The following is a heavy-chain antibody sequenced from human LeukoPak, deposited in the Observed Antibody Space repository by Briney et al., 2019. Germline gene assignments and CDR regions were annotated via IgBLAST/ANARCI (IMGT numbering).Heavy chain of an antibody. J-gene: IGHJ4*02. CDR1: GYTFTSYD. V-gene: IGHV1-8*01. CDR2: MNPNSGNT. CDR3: ARGSNGVVGATTKFDY. D-gene: IGHD1-26*01. Sequence: SVKVSCKASGYTFTSYDINWVRQATGQGLEWMGWMNPNSGNTGYAQKFQGRVTMTRNTSISAAYMELSSLRSEDTAVYYCARGSNGVVGATTKFDYWGQGTLVTVSS.